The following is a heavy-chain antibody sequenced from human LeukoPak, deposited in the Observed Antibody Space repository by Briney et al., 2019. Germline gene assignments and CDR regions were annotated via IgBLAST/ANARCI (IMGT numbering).Heavy chain of an antibody. CDR3: ASGNWNDRAFDI. CDR1: GLTFSGYW. J-gene: IGHJ3*02. D-gene: IGHD1-20*01. CDR2: IKPDGSEK. V-gene: IGHV3-7*01. Sequence: GGPLRLSCAASGLTFSGYWMSWVRQDPGKGLEWVANIKPDGSEKYYVDSVKGRFTISRDNAKNSLYLQMNSLRVEDTAVYYCASGNWNDRAFDIWGQGTVVVVSS.